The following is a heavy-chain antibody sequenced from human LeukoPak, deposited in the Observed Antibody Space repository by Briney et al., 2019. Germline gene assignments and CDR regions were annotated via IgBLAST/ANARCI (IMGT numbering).Heavy chain of an antibody. V-gene: IGHV4-34*01. CDR3: ARVFGYCSSTSCYGSPAFDY. CDR1: GGSFSGYY. D-gene: IGHD2-2*03. CDR2: INHSGST. Sequence: SETLSLTCAVYGGSFSGYYWSWIRQPPGKGLEWIGEINHSGSTNYNPSLKSRVTISVDTSKNQFSLKLSSVTAADTAVYYCARVFGYCSSTSCYGSPAFDYWGQGTLVTVSS. J-gene: IGHJ4*02.